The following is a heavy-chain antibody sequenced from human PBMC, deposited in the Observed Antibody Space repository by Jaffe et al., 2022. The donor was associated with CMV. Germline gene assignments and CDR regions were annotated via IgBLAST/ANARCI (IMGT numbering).Heavy chain of an antibody. D-gene: IGHD3-10*01. CDR1: GFSLSSYE. Sequence: EEQLVESGGGLVQPGGSLRLSCGASGFSLSSYEMHWVRQAPVMGLEWLSHIDSSGTSISYTDSVKGRFTISRDNTKNSLYLQMNSLRAEDTAVYYCARTPITFVRGIINAFEKWGQGTMVTVSS. CDR3: ARTPITFVRGIINAFEK. J-gene: IGHJ3*02. CDR2: IDSSGTSI. V-gene: IGHV3-48*03.